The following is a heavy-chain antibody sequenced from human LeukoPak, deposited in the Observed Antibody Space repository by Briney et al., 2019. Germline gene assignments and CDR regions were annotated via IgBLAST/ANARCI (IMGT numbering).Heavy chain of an antibody. Sequence: PSETLSLTCAVSGYSISSGYYWGWIRQPPGKGLEWVGRVFPSGSTNYNPSLNSRVTMSVDTSKNQFSLNLNSVTAADTALYYCARESVTVAGTHDFWGQGTLVTVSS. J-gene: IGHJ4*02. CDR1: GYSISSGYY. CDR3: ARESVTVAGTHDF. V-gene: IGHV4-38-2*01. CDR2: VFPSGST. D-gene: IGHD6-19*01.